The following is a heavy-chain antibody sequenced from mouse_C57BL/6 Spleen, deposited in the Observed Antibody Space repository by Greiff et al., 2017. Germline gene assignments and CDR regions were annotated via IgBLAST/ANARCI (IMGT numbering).Heavy chain of an antibody. V-gene: IGHV1-82*01. CDR3: EAYYSNFFDY. J-gene: IGHJ2*01. Sequence: VQLQQSGPELVKPGASVKISCKASGYAFSSSWMNWVKQRPGKGLEWIGRIYPGDGDTNYNGKFKGKATLTADKSSSTAYMQLSSLTSEDSAVYFCEAYYSNFFDYWGQGTTLTVSS. D-gene: IGHD2-5*01. CDR2: IYPGDGDT. CDR1: GYAFSSSW.